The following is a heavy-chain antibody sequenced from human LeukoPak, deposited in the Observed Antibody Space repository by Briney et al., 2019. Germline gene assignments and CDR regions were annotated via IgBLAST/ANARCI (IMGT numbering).Heavy chain of an antibody. J-gene: IGHJ3*02. D-gene: IGHD4-11*01. CDR3: ARDSAPTVRFAFDT. Sequence: GGSLRLSCAASGFTFDDYAMHWVRQAPGKGLEWVSGISWNSGSIGYADSVKGRFTISRDNAKNSLYLQMNSLRAEDTAVYYCARDSAPTVRFAFDTWGQGTMVTVSS. V-gene: IGHV3-9*01. CDR2: ISWNSGSI. CDR1: GFTFDDYA.